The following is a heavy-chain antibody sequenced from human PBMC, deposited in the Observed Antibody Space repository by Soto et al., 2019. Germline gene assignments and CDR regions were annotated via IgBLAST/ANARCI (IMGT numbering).Heavy chain of an antibody. CDR3: ASPYTVPITMVRGDTIDDY. V-gene: IGHV4-39*01. CDR2: IYYSGST. Sequence: PSETLSLTCSVSGGSISSRSYSWGWIRQPPGEGLELIGSIYYSGSTYYIPSLKSRVTISVDTSKNQFSLKLSSVTAADTAVYYCASPYTVPITMVRGDTIDDYWGQGTLVTVSS. J-gene: IGHJ4*02. D-gene: IGHD3-10*01. CDR1: GGSISSRSYS.